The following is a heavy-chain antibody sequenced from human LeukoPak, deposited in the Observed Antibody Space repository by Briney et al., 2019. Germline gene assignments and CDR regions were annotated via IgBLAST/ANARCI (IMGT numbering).Heavy chain of an antibody. CDR1: GFIFRTFD. CDR3: ARDHFDVSGYYFYTDY. CDR2: IRYDGNNK. J-gene: IGHJ4*02. D-gene: IGHD3-22*01. Sequence: GGSLRLSCAASGFIFRTFDMNWVRQPPGKGLEWVALIRYDGNNKYYAESVKGRFTISRDNSRNTLFLQMNSLRAEDTAVYYCARDHFDVSGYYFYTDYWGQGTLVTVSS. V-gene: IGHV3-30*02.